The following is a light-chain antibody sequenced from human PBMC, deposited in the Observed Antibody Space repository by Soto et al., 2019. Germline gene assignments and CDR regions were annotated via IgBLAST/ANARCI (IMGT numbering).Light chain of an antibody. CDR2: AAS. J-gene: IGKJ1*01. V-gene: IGKV1-12*01. Sequence: DIKMTQSPSSVSASVGDRVTIACRASQGIGNFLAWYQQKPGTAPKLLIYAASTLQGGVPSRFSGSGSGTDFTLSINSLQREDFATYYCQQTYSAPPLFGQGTKVDIK. CDR1: QGIGNF. CDR3: QQTYSAPPL.